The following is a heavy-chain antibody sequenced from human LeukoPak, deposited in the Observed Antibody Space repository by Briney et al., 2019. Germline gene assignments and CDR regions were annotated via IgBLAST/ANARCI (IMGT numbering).Heavy chain of an antibody. CDR3: AREERVPAAMVDAFDI. CDR1: GGSISSGSYY. J-gene: IGHJ3*02. D-gene: IGHD2-2*01. Sequence: PSQTLSLTCTVSGGSISSGSYYWSWIRQPAGKGLEWIGRIYTSGSTNYNPSLKSRVTISVDTSKNQFSLKLSSVTAADTAVYYCAREERVPAAMVDAFDIWGQGTMVTVSS. CDR2: IYTSGST. V-gene: IGHV4-61*02.